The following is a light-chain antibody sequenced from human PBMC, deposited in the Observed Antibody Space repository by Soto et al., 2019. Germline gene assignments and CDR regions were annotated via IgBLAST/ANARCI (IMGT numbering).Light chain of an antibody. Sequence: EVVMTQSPATLSVSPGERATLSCRASQSISNNLAWYQQKPGQAPRLLIYDASTRATGIPARFSGSGSGTDFPLNISRLQSEDFGVYYCQHSDNWPPYTFGQGTKLEIK. J-gene: IGKJ2*01. CDR2: DAS. CDR3: QHSDNWPPYT. CDR1: QSISNN. V-gene: IGKV3-15*01.